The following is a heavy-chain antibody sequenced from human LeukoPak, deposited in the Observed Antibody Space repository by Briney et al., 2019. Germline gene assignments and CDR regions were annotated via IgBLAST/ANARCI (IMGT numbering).Heavy chain of an antibody. CDR2: ISWNSGSI. D-gene: IGHD5-18*01. J-gene: IGHJ4*02. CDR1: GFTFDDYA. Sequence: GGSLRLSCAASGFTFDDYAMHWVRQAPGKGLEWVSGISWNSGSIGYADSVKGRFTISRDNAKNSLYLQMNSLRAEDTAVYYCAKGSRGYSYGPIDYWGQGTLVTVSS. CDR3: AKGSRGYSYGPIDY. V-gene: IGHV3-9*01.